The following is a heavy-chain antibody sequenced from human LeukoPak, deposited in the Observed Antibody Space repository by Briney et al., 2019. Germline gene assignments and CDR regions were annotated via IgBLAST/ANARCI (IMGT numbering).Heavy chain of an antibody. CDR3: ARHMSGDYEFDY. CDR2: IYYSGST. J-gene: IGHJ4*02. CDR1: GGSISSSSYY. Sequence: KPSETLSLTCSVSGGSISSSSYYWGWIRQPPGKGLEWIGSIYYSGSTYYNPSLKSRVTISVDTSKNQFSLKLSSVTAADTAVYYCARHMSGDYEFDYWGQGTLVTVSS. D-gene: IGHD4-17*01. V-gene: IGHV4-39*01.